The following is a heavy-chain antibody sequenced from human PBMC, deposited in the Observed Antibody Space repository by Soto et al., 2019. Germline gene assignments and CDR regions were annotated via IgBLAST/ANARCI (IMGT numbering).Heavy chain of an antibody. CDR3: ARDWRHIAARLREPHYYYGMDV. J-gene: IGHJ6*02. Sequence: QVQLVQSGAEVKKPGSSVKVSCKASGGTFSSYAISWVRQAPGQGLEWMGGIIPIFGTANYAQKFQGRVTITADESTSTAYMELSSLRSEDTAVYYCARDWRHIAARLREPHYYYGMDVWGQGTTVTVSS. V-gene: IGHV1-69*01. D-gene: IGHD6-6*01. CDR2: IIPIFGTA. CDR1: GGTFSSYA.